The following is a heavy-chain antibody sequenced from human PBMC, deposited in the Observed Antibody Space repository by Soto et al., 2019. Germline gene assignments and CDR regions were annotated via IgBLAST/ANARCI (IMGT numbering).Heavy chain of an antibody. J-gene: IGHJ6*02. D-gene: IGHD3-3*01. CDR1: GFTFSSYA. CDR3: AKGEGLRPYYYGMEV. Sequence: GGSLRLSCAASGFTFSSYAMRWVRQAPGKGLEWVSAISGSGGSTYYADSVKGRFTISRDNSKNTLYLQMNSLRAEDTAVYYCAKGEGLRPYYYGMEVWGQGTTVTVSS. CDR2: ISGSGGST. V-gene: IGHV3-23*01.